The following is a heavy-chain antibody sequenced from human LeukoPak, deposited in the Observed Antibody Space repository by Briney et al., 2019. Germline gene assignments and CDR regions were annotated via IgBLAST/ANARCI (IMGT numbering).Heavy chain of an antibody. J-gene: IGHJ4*02. D-gene: IGHD6-19*01. CDR3: ARGAAYSSGRQTGFDY. V-gene: IGHV1-46*01. CDR1: GYTFTSYY. Sequence: GASVKVSRKASGYTFTSYYMHWVRQAPGQGLEWMGIINPSGGSTSYAQKFQGRVTMTRDTSTSTVYMGLSSLRSEDTAVYYCARGAAYSSGRQTGFDYWGQGTLVTVSS. CDR2: INPSGGST.